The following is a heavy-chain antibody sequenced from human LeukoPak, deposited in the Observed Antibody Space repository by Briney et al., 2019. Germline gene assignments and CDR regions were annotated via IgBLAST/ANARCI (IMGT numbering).Heavy chain of an antibody. CDR1: GGTFSSYA. CDR2: IIPIFGTA. J-gene: IGHJ4*02. CDR3: AVLNYYDSSGYSPFDY. V-gene: IGHV1-69*05. D-gene: IGHD3-22*01. Sequence: SVKVSCKASGGTFSSYAISWVRQAPGQGLEWMGGIIPIFGTANYAQKFQGRVTITTDESTGTAYMELSSLRSEDTAVYYCAVLNYYDSSGYSPFDYWGQGTLVTVSS.